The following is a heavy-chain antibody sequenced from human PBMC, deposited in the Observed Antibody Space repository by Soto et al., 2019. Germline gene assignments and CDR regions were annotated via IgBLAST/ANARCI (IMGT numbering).Heavy chain of an antibody. D-gene: IGHD1-7*01. Sequence: ASETLSLTCTVSGGSISSYYWSWIRQPPGKGLEWIGYIYRTGSTNYNPSLKSRVTISLDKSENQFSLKVTSLTAADTAVYYCASRDPGTSVDYWGQGTLVTVSS. CDR2: IYRTGST. J-gene: IGHJ4*02. CDR3: ASRDPGTSVDY. CDR1: GGSISSYY. V-gene: IGHV4-59*08.